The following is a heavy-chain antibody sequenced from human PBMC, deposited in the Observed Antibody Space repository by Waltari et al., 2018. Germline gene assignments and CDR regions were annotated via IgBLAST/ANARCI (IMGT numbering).Heavy chain of an antibody. CDR2: IYHSGST. J-gene: IGHJ4*02. CDR1: GGSIISGDYY. Sequence: QVQLQESGPGLVKPSQTLSLICTVSGGSIISGDYYWSWIRQPPGKGLEWIGSIYHSGSTHYNPSLKSRVTISVYTSKNQFSLRLTSVTAADTAVYYCARRGQTTVSYYFDYWGQGTLVTVSS. CDR3: ARRGQTTVSYYFDY. V-gene: IGHV4-30-4*08. D-gene: IGHD4-4*01.